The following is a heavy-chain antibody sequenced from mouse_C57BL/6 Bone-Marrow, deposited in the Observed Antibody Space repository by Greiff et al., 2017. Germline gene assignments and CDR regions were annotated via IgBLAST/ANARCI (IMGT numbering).Heavy chain of an antibody. D-gene: IGHD2-4*01. CDR3: ARSRDYDYSWFAY. J-gene: IGHJ3*01. CDR1: GYTFTSYG. CDR2: IYPRSGNT. V-gene: IGHV1-81*01. Sequence: VQLQQSGAELARPGASVKLSCKASGYTFTSYGISWVKQRTGQGLEWIGEIYPRSGNTYYNEKFKGKATLTADQSSSTAYMDRRSLTSEDSAVYFCARSRDYDYSWFAYWGQGTLVTVSA.